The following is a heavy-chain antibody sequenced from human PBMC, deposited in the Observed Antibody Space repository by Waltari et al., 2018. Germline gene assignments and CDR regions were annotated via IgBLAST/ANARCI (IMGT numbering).Heavy chain of an antibody. Sequence: QVQLVESGGGVVKPGTSMRLSCAASGFTFINYALHWVRQTPGRGRYWVAGTSYDENNKCYADSVNDRFTISRDSSKNMLYLQMNNLRPEDTAVYYCAREPELWPTAIDYWGQGTLVTVSS. CDR1: GFTFINYA. D-gene: IGHD1-7*01. J-gene: IGHJ4*02. CDR2: TSYDENNK. CDR3: AREPELWPTAIDY. V-gene: IGHV3-30*01.